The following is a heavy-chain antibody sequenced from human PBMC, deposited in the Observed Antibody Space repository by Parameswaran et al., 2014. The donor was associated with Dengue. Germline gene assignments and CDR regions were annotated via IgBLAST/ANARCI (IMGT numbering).Heavy chain of an antibody. CDR3: ARTGYCSSPSCYENYFDY. CDR1: GFTFSSYA. CDR2: ISYDGSNK. J-gene: IGHJ4*02. Sequence: GGSLRLSCAASGFTFSSYAMHWVRQAPGKGLEWVAIISYDGSNKYYADSVKGRFTISRDNSRNTLHLQMNSLRAEDTAVYYCARTGYCSSPSCYENYFDYWGQGTLVTVSS. V-gene: IGHV3-30-3*01. D-gene: IGHD2-2*01.